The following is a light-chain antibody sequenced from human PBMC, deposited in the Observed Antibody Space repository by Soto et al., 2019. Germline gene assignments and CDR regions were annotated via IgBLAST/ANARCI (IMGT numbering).Light chain of an antibody. J-gene: IGKJ5*01. CDR2: GAS. Sequence: ENVLTQSPGTLSLSPGERATLSCRASQSAGSSYLAWYQQKRGQAPRLLIYGASSSATGIPVRFSGSGSGTAYMHTSSRVEPEDVVVYYGRQHCRAPITFGQGTRLEIK. CDR1: QSAGSSY. CDR3: RQHCRAPIT. V-gene: IGKV3-20*01.